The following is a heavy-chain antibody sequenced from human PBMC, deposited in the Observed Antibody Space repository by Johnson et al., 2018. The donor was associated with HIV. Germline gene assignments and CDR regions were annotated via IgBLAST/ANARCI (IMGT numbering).Heavy chain of an antibody. CDR3: ARGTYYYGSGSSHSDAFDI. V-gene: IGHV3-30*03. J-gene: IGHJ3*02. CDR2: MSFDGSNR. Sequence: VQLVESGGGVVQPGRSLRLSCAASGFTFSKYGMHWVRQAPGKGLEWVAVMSFDGSNRYYADSVKGRFTISRDNSKNTLYLQMNSLRAEDTAVYYCARGTYYYGSGSSHSDAFDIWGQGTMVTVSS. CDR1: GFTFSKYG. D-gene: IGHD3-10*01.